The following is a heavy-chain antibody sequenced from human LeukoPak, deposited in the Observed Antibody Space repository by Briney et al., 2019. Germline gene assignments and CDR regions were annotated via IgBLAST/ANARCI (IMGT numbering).Heavy chain of an antibody. CDR3: ARDTYGSDY. D-gene: IGHD3-10*01. CDR1: GFIFSNYA. V-gene: IGHV3-30*04. CDR2: ISYDGSNK. J-gene: IGHJ4*02. Sequence: GGSLRLSCAASGFIFSNYAMHWVRQAPGKGLEWLIFISYDGSNKYYADSVKGRFTISRDNSKNTLYLQMNSLRAEDTAVYYCARDTYGSDYWGQGTLVTVSS.